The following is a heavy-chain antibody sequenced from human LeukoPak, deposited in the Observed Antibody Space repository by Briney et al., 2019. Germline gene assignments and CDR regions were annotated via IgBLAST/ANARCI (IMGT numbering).Heavy chain of an antibody. CDR2: INHSGST. J-gene: IGHJ4*02. Sequence: PSETLSLTCAVYGGSFSGYYWSWIRQPPGKGLEWIGEINHSGSTNYNPSLKSRVTISVDTSKNQFSLKLSSVTAADTAVYYCERAIVVDLTRFDYWGQGTLVTVSS. CDR3: ERAIVVDLTRFDY. D-gene: IGHD2-2*01. V-gene: IGHV4-34*01. CDR1: GGSFSGYY.